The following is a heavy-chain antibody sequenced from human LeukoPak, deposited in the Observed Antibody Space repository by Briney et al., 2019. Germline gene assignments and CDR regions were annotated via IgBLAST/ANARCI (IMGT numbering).Heavy chain of an antibody. D-gene: IGHD3-10*01. Sequence: ASVKVSCKASGYTFTSYYMHWVRQAPGQGLEWMGIINPSGGSTSYAQKFQGRVTMTRDTSTSTVYMELSSLRSEDTAVYYCASTPYYYGSGSPNWFDPWGRGTLVTVSS. J-gene: IGHJ5*02. CDR3: ASTPYYYGSGSPNWFDP. CDR1: GYTFTSYY. CDR2: INPSGGST. V-gene: IGHV1-46*03.